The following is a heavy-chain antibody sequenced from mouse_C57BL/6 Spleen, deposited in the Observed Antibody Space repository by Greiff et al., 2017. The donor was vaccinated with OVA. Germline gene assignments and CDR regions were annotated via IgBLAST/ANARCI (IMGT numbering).Heavy chain of an antibody. CDR1: GFTFSSYG. Sequence: DVKLVESGGDLVKPGGSLKLSCAASGFTFSSYGMSWVRQTPDKRLEWVATISSGGSYTYYPDSVKGRFTISRDNAKNTLYLQMSSLKSEDTAMYDCARRYYDYDDGWYFDVWGTGTTVTVSS. D-gene: IGHD2-4*01. J-gene: IGHJ1*03. CDR3: ARRYYDYDDGWYFDV. V-gene: IGHV5-6*02. CDR2: ISSGGSYT.